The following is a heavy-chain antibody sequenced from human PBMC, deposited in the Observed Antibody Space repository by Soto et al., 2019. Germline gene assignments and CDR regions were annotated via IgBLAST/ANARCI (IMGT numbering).Heavy chain of an antibody. J-gene: IGHJ4*02. CDR1: GFIFSEST. CDR2: VSTSGRST. V-gene: IGHV3-64D*06. Sequence: GGSLRLSCSASGFIFSESTIYWVRQVPGKGLEAISAVSTSGRSTYYADSVKDRFTISRDNSKNTLFLQMGGLRPEDTAIYYCVKQAHGLDGVAFDYWGQGTQVTVSS. D-gene: IGHD2-15*01. CDR3: VKQAHGLDGVAFDY.